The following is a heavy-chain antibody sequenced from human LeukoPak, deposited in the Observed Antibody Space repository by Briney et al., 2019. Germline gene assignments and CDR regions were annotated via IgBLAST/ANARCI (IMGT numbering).Heavy chain of an antibody. D-gene: IGHD3-10*01. J-gene: IGHJ6*02. V-gene: IGHV4-30-4*01. CDR2: IYYSGST. Sequence: PSETLSLTCTVSGGSISSGDYYWSWFRQPPGKGLEWIGYIYYSGSTYYNPSLKSRVTISVDTSKNQFSLKLSSVTAADTAVYYCARYYYGSGSHDGMDVWGQGTTVTVSS. CDR1: GGSISSGDYY. CDR3: ARYYYGSGSHDGMDV.